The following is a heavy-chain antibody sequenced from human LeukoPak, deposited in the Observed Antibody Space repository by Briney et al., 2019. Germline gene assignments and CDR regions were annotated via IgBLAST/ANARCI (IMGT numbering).Heavy chain of an antibody. CDR1: GFSFSDFS. J-gene: IGHJ4*02. CDR2: ISTGSSSI. D-gene: IGHD7-27*01. CDR3: ARDLNWGFDY. V-gene: IGHV3-48*02. Sequence: GGSLRLSCAASGFSFSDFSMNWVRQAPGKGLECVSYISTGSSSINYADSVKGRFTISTDNAKNSLYLQMNSLRDEDTAVYYCARDLNWGFDYWGQGTLVTVSS.